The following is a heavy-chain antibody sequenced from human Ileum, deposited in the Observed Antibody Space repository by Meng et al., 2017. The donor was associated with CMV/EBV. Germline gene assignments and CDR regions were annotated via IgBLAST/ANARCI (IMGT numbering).Heavy chain of an antibody. V-gene: IGHV4-4*01. CDR3: TRDHVFGDYKNFLEY. J-gene: IGHJ4*02. CDR2: VAVVAST. D-gene: IGHD4-17*01. Sequence: SGCAISRPSWATGVRQHRRKGLVWIGAVAVVASTAYNSSIKNRVAITVETSKKQFSLNLNSVTAEDTAVYVCTRDHVFGDYKNFLEYWGQGILVTVSS. CDR1: GCAISRPSW.